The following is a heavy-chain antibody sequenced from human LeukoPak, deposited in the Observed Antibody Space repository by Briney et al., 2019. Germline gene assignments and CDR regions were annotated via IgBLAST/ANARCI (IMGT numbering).Heavy chain of an antibody. CDR3: ARAWGEYYYDSSPPNAFDI. CDR2: IYTSGST. V-gene: IGHV4-4*07. J-gene: IGHJ3*02. CDR1: GGSISSYY. Sequence: SETLSLTCTVSGGSISSYYWSWIRQPAGKGLEWIGRIYTSGSTNYNPSLKSRVTMSVDTSKNQFSLKLSSVTAADTAVYYCARAWGEYYYDSSPPNAFDIWGQGTMVTVSS. D-gene: IGHD3-22*01.